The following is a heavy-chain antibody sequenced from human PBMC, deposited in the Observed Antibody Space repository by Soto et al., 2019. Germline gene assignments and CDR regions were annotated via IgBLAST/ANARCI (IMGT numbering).Heavy chain of an antibody. CDR3: ARVGEITMVRGAADY. CDR2: ISSSSSYI. Sequence: GGSLRLSCAASGFTFSSYSMNWVRQAPGKGLEWVSSISSSSSYIYYADSVKGRFTISRDNAKNSLYLQMNSLRAEDTAVYYCARVGEITMVRGAADYWGQGTLVTSPQ. V-gene: IGHV3-21*01. J-gene: IGHJ4*02. CDR1: GFTFSSYS. D-gene: IGHD3-10*01.